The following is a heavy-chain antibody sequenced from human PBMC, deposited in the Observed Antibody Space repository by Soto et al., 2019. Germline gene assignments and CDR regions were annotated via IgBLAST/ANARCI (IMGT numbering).Heavy chain of an antibody. CDR3: ARDLHTPLTKNWFDS. Sequence: LSLTCTVSGGSISSGDYYWSWLRQHPQKGLEWIGYIYYTGSAYYNPSLKSRVTISVDTSKNQFSLKVSSVTAADTAVYYCARDLHTPLTKNWFDSWGQGPPVTLPS. CDR2: IYYTGSA. D-gene: IGHD4-4*01. J-gene: IGHJ5*01. CDR1: GGSISSGDYY. V-gene: IGHV4-31*03.